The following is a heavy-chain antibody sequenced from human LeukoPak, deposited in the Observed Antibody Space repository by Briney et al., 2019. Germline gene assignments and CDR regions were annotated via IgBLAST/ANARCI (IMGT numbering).Heavy chain of an antibody. D-gene: IGHD3-22*01. J-gene: IGHJ4*02. CDR3: ARVGGRRYYYDSSAQFDY. CDR1: GGTFSSYA. CDR2: IIPIFGTA. V-gene: IGHV1-69*13. Sequence: SVKVSCKASGGTFSSYAISWVRRAPGQGLKWMGGIIPIFGTANYAQKFQGRVTITADESTSTAYMELSSLRSEDTAVYYCARVGGRRYYYDSSAQFDYWGQGTLVTVSS.